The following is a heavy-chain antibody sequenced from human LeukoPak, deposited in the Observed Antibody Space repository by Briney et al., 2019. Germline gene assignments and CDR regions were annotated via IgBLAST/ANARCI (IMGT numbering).Heavy chain of an antibody. J-gene: IGHJ4*02. CDR3: ASHGDYYGSGRPFDY. CDR1: GGSISSSNW. V-gene: IGHV4-4*02. CDR2: IYHSGST. D-gene: IGHD3-10*01. Sequence: PSKTLSLTCAVSGGSISSSNWWSWVRQPPGKGLEWIGEIYHSGSTNYNPSLKSRVTISVDKSKNQFSLKLSSVTAADTAVYYCASHGDYYGSGRPFDYWGQGTLVTVSS.